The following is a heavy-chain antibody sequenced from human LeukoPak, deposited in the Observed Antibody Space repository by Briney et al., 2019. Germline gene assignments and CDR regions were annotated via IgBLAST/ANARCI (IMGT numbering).Heavy chain of an antibody. CDR3: ARARRRFLEWLLPSAFDI. J-gene: IGHJ3*02. Sequence: PGGSLRLSCAASGFTFSSYAMHWVRQAPGKGLEWVAVIYSGGSTYYADSVKGRFTISRDNSKNTLYLQMNSLRAEDTAVYYCARARRRFLEWLLPSAFDIWGQGTMVTVSS. CDR2: IYSGGST. V-gene: IGHV3-66*01. D-gene: IGHD3-3*01. CDR1: GFTFSSYA.